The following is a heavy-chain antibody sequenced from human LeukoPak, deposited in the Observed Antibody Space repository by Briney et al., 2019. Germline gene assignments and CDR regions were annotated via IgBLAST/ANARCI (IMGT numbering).Heavy chain of an antibody. CDR3: ARLGFYGSGAHDAFDI. V-gene: IGHV5-51*01. Sequence: GESLKISCKGSGYSFTSYWIGWVRQMPGKGLEWMGIIYPGDSETRYSPSFQGQVTISADKSITTAYLQWSSLKASDTAMYYCARLGFYGSGAHDAFDIWGQGTMVTVSS. J-gene: IGHJ3*02. CDR1: GYSFTSYW. D-gene: IGHD3-10*01. CDR2: IYPGDSET.